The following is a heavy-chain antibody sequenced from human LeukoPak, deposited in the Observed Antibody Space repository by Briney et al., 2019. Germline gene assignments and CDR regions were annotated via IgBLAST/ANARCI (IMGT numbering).Heavy chain of an antibody. CDR1: GASIGSYY. CDR3: ATGEQYGGGDVFDI. J-gene: IGHJ3*02. V-gene: IGHV4-59*01. CDR2: VYFSRST. Sequence: TASETLSLTCSVSGASIGSYYWNWIRQPPGKGLEWIGYVYFSRSTNYNPSLKSRVTISVDTSKNHISLKLRSVTAADTALYYCATGEQYGGGDVFDIWGQGTMVSVSS. D-gene: IGHD4-23*01.